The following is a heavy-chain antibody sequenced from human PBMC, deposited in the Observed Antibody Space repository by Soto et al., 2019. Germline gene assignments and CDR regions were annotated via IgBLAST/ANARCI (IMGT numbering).Heavy chain of an antibody. CDR1: GLTMAPYA. CDR3: AKGATGTWVDYYCDS. V-gene: IGHV3-23*01. Sequence: EVQVLESGGGLVQPGGSLRLSCEVSGLTMAPYAMSLVRPAPGKGLEWVSAISGSGGTTYYADSVKGRFTISRDNSKNKLLLQMNGLRVEDTAVYYCAKGATGTWVDYYCDSWGQGTLVTVSS. CDR2: ISGSGGTT. J-gene: IGHJ4*02. D-gene: IGHD1-1*01.